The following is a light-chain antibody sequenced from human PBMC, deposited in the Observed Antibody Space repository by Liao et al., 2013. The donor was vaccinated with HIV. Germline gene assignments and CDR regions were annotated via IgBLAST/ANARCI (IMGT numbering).Light chain of an antibody. V-gene: IGLV3-21*01. CDR2: YDS. Sequence: SYELTQPPSVSVAPGKTARITCGGNNIGSKSVHWYRQKPGQAPVLVIYYDSDRPSGIPERFSGSNSGNTATLTISGTQAMDEADYYCQAWDSSTAWGVFGGGTKLTVL. CDR3: QAWDSSTAWGV. J-gene: IGLJ3*02. CDR1: NIGSKS.